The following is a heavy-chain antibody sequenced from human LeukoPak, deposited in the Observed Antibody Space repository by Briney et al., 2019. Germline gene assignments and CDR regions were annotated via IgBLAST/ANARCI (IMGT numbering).Heavy chain of an antibody. CDR2: INPDSGDT. CDR1: GYTFTGYY. V-gene: IGHV1-2*02. CDR3: ARDLRAQDYSDV. Sequence: ASVKVSCKASGYTFTGYYMHWVRQAPGQGLEWMGWINPDSGDTKYAQKFEGRVTMTRDASTSTAYMELNRLRSDDTAVYYCARDLRAQDYSDVWGQGTLVTVSS. J-gene: IGHJ4*02. D-gene: IGHD4-17*01.